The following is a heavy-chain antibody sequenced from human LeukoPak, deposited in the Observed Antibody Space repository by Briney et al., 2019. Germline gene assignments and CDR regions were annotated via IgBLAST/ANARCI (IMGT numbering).Heavy chain of an antibody. Sequence: SVKVSCTASGFTFTSSAVQWVRQARGQRLEWIGWIVVGSGNTNYAQKFQERVTITRDMSTSTAYMELSSLRSEDTAVYYCAADRYCSGGSCYYFFDYWGQGTLVTVSS. CDR1: GFTFTSSA. CDR3: AADRYCSGGSCYYFFDY. D-gene: IGHD2-15*01. CDR2: IVVGSGNT. V-gene: IGHV1-58*01. J-gene: IGHJ4*02.